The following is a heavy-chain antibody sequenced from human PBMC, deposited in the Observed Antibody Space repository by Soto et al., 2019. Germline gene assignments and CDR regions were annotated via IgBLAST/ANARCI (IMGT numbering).Heavy chain of an antibody. J-gene: IGHJ6*02. D-gene: IGHD3-10*01. Sequence: SETLSLTCTVSGGSISSYYWSWIRQPPGKGLEWIGYIYYSGSTNYNPSLKSRVTISVDTSKNQFSLKLSSVTAADTAVYYCARVRGNYYYGMDVWGQGTTVTVSS. CDR3: ARVRGNYYYGMDV. CDR1: GGSISSYY. V-gene: IGHV4-59*01. CDR2: IYYSGST.